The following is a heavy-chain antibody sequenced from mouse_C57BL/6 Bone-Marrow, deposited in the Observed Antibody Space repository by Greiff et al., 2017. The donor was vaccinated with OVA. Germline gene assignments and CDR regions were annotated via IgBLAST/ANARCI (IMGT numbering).Heavy chain of an antibody. CDR2: IHPNSGST. J-gene: IGHJ4*01. D-gene: IGHD2-4*01. Sequence: QVQLQQPGAELVKPGASVKLSCKASGYTFTSYWMHWVKQRPGQGLEWIGMIHPNSGSTNYNEKFKSKATLTVDQSSSTAYMQLSSLTSEDSAVYYCARDDYVWMDYWGQGTSVTVSS. CDR3: ARDDYVWMDY. V-gene: IGHV1-64*01. CDR1: GYTFTSYW.